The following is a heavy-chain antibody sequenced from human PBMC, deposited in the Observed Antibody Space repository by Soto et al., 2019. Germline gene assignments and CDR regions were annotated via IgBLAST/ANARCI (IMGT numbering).Heavy chain of an antibody. CDR2: TNAGNGNK. Sequence: QVQLVQSGAEVKKPGASVKVSCQASGYTFTSYTLHWVRQAPGQGPEWMGWTNAGNGNKKYSQRSQGRLTITSDRSASKAYMELSSLNFEDTAVYYCARGGGWVGDPSFDSWGQGTLVTVSS. CDR1: GYTFTSYT. V-gene: IGHV1-3*01. CDR3: ARGGGWVGDPSFDS. D-gene: IGHD3-10*01. J-gene: IGHJ4*02.